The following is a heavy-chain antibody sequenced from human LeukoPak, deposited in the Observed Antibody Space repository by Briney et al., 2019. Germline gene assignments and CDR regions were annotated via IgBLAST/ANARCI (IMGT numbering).Heavy chain of an antibody. CDR3: ARDNYGLDY. D-gene: IGHD3-10*01. V-gene: IGHV3-30*04. J-gene: IGHJ4*02. CDR2: ISYDGSNK. CDR1: GFTLSNYA. Sequence: GGSLRLSCAASGFTLSNYAMHWARQTPGKGLEWVAVISYDGSNKYYADSVKGRFTISRDNSKNTLYLQMNSLRAEDTAVYYCARDNYGLDYWGQGTLVTVSS.